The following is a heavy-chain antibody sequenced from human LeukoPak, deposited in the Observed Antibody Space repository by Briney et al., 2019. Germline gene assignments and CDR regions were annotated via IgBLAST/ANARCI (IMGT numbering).Heavy chain of an antibody. Sequence: PGGSLRLSCAASGLTVSSNYGSWVRQAPGKGLEWVSVINSGGSTYYADSVKGRFTISSNNSKNILYLQVTSLRAEDPALFYCAACYSSYPPWYFDVWGRGTLVTVSS. J-gene: IGHJ2*01. CDR3: AACYSSYPPWYFDV. CDR1: GLTVSSNY. D-gene: IGHD2/OR15-2a*01. V-gene: IGHV3-53*01. CDR2: INSGGST.